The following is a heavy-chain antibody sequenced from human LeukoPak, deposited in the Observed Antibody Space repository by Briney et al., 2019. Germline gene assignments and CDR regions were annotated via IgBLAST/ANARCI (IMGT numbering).Heavy chain of an antibody. D-gene: IGHD2-2*01. V-gene: IGHV1-69*13. CDR1: GGTFSSYA. J-gene: IGHJ6*03. Sequence: SVKVSCKASGGTFSSYAISWVRQAPGQGLEWMGGIIPIFGTANYAQKFQGRVTITADGSTSTAHMELSSLRSEDTAVYYCARRRLRCSSTSCYPRSDYYYYMDVWGKGTTVTVSS. CDR3: ARRRLRCSSTSCYPRSDYYYYMDV. CDR2: IIPIFGTA.